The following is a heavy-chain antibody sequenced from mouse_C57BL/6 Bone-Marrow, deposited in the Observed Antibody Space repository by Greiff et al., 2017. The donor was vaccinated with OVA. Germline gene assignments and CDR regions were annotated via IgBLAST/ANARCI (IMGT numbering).Heavy chain of an antibody. CDR2: INYDGSST. J-gene: IGHJ1*03. CDR3: ARDQSPYWYFDV. V-gene: IGHV5-16*01. CDR1: GFTFSDYY. Sequence: EVQVVESEGGLVQPGSSMKLSCTASGFTFSDYYMAWVRQVPEKGLEWVANINYDGSSTYYLDSLKSRFIISRDNAKNILYLQMSSLKSEDTATYYCARDQSPYWYFDVWGTGTTVTVSS.